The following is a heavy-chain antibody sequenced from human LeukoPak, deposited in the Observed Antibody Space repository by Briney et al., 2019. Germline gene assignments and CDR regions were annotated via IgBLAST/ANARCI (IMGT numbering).Heavy chain of an antibody. Sequence: SETLSLTCAVYSGSFSGYYWSWPRQPPGKGLEWIGEINQSGSTKYNPSLESRVTISVDTSKNQFSLKLSSMTAADTAVYYCARGPGSGSYFAWFDTWGQGALVTVSS. J-gene: IGHJ5*02. CDR3: ARGPGSGSYFAWFDT. D-gene: IGHD3-10*01. CDR2: INQSGST. V-gene: IGHV4-34*01. CDR1: SGSFSGYY.